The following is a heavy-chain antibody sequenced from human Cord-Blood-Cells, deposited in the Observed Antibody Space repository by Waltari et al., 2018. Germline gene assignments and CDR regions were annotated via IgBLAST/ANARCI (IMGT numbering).Heavy chain of an antibody. V-gene: IGHV3-21*01. CDR3: ASSPGAFPLLVGATRGWAFDI. J-gene: IGHJ3*02. D-gene: IGHD1-26*01. Sequence: EVQLVESGGGLVKPGGSLRLSCAASGFTFSSYSMNWVRQAPGKGLEWVSSISSSSSYIYYADSVKGRFTISRDNAKNALYLQMNSLRAEDTAVYYCASSPGAFPLLVGATRGWAFDIWGQGTMVTVSS. CDR1: GFTFSSYS. CDR2: ISSSSSYI.